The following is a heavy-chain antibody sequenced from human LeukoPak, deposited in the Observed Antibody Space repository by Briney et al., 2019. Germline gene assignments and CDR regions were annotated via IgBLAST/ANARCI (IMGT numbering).Heavy chain of an antibody. CDR2: ISGSGGST. CDR3: AKDIGWNHYYYYYGMDV. J-gene: IGHJ6*02. Sequence: GGSLRLSCAASGFTFSSYAMSWVRQAPGKGLEWVSAISGSGGSTYYADSVKGRFTIPRDNSKNTLYLQMNSLRAEDTAVYYCAKDIGWNHYYYYYGMDVWGQGTTVTVSS. D-gene: IGHD1-1*01. V-gene: IGHV3-23*01. CDR1: GFTFSSYA.